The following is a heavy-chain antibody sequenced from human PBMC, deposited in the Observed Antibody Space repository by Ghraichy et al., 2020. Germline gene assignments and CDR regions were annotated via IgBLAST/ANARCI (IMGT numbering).Heavy chain of an antibody. CDR1: GFTFSSYW. D-gene: IGHD6-13*01. J-gene: IGHJ3*02. CDR3: ARDKLMYSSFDI. V-gene: IGHV3-7*03. CDR2: IKQDGSEK. Sequence: LTCAASGFTFSSYWMSWVRQAPGKGLEWVANIKQDGSEKYYVDSVKGRFTISRDNAKNSLYLQMNSLRAEDTAVYYCARDKLMYSSFDIWGQGTMVTVSS.